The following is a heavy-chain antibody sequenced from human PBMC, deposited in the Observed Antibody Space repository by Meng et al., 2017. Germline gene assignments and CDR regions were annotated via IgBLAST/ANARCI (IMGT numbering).Heavy chain of an antibody. J-gene: IGHJ4*02. CDR2: INPNSGGT. V-gene: IGHV1-2*02. CDR1: GYTFTGYY. CDR3: AREGDIVVVPAAKAYDY. D-gene: IGHD2-2*01. Sequence: ASVKVSCKASGYTFTGYYMHWVRQAPGQGLEWMGWINPNSGGTNYAQKFQGRVTMTRDTSISTAYMELSRLRSDDTAVHYCAREGDIVVVPAAKAYDYWGQGTLVTVSS.